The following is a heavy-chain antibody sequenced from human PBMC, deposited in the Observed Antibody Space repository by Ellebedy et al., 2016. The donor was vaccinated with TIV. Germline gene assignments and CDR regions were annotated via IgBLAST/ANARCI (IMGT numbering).Heavy chain of an antibody. CDR3: AKGSESYYYDY. CDR1: GFTFGNYA. CDR2: ITASSFDS. J-gene: IGHJ4*02. Sequence: GESLKISXETSGFTFGNYAMSWVRQAPGRGLEWVSGITASSFDSYSAGSVKGRFTISRDNSKNTLYLQMSSLRAEDTAVYYCAKGSESYYYDYWGQGTLVTVSS. D-gene: IGHD1-26*01. V-gene: IGHV3-23*01.